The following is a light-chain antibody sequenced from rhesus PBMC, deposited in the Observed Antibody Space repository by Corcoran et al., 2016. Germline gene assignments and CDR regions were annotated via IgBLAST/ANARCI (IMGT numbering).Light chain of an antibody. CDR2: AAS. J-gene: IGKJ1*01. V-gene: IGKV1-33*02. CDR3: QHYYSAPWT. CDR1: QGITND. Sequence: DIQMTQSPSSLSASVGDRVTITCRASQGITNDLAWYQQKPGETPKPLIYAASSLQSGIPSRFSGSGSGTDFTLTISSLQSEDFATYYCQHYYSAPWTFGQGTKVEIK.